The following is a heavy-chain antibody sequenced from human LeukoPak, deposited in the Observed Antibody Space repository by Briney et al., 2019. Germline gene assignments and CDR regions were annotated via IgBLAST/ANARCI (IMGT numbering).Heavy chain of an antibody. CDR2: IYPGDSDT. D-gene: IGHD3-10*01. Sequence: GESLKISCKGSGYMFSTYWIGWVRQMPGRGLEWVGIIYPGDSDTRYSPSFLGQVTISADKSISTAYLQWSSLKASDTAMYYCASFSTYGSPFDYWGQGTLVTVSS. CDR1: GYMFSTYW. J-gene: IGHJ4*02. CDR3: ASFSTYGSPFDY. V-gene: IGHV5-51*01.